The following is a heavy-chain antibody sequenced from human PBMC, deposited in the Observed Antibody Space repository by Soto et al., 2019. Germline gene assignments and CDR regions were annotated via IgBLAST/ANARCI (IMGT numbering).Heavy chain of an antibody. V-gene: IGHV4-39*01. Sequence: QLQLQESGPGLVKPSETLSLTCTVSGGSISSSSYYWGWIRQPPGKGLEWIGSIYYSGSTYYNPSLKSRVTISVDTSKNQFSLKLSSVTAADTAVYYCARQGRAGYFDWLLFYWGQGTLVTVSS. CDR1: GGSISSSSYY. D-gene: IGHD3-9*01. J-gene: IGHJ4*02. CDR2: IYYSGST. CDR3: ARQGRAGYFDWLLFY.